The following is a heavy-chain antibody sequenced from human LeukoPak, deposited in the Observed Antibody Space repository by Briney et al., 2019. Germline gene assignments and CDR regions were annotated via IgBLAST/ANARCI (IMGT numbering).Heavy chain of an antibody. V-gene: IGHV3-7*01. CDR1: GFTFSDYW. D-gene: IGHD4-17*01. CDR3: ARGSDYGPFDY. J-gene: IGHJ4*02. Sequence: GGSLRLSCAASGFTFSDYWMSWVRQAPGKGLEWVANITQDGSEKYYVDSVKGRFTISRDNAKNSLYLQMNSLRAEDTAVYSCARGSDYGPFDYWGQGTLVTVSS. CDR2: ITQDGSEK.